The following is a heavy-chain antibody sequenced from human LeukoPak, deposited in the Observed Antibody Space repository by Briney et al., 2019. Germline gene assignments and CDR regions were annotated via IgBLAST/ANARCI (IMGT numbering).Heavy chain of an antibody. CDR1: GGSISSYY. CDR2: IYTSGST. CDR3: ARGSSWFLSDAFGI. V-gene: IGHV4-4*07. J-gene: IGHJ3*02. D-gene: IGHD6-13*01. Sequence: SETLSLTCTVSGGSISSYYWSWIRQPAGKGLEWIGRIYTSGSTNYNPSLKSRVTMSVDTSKNQFSLKLSSVTAADTAVYYCARGSSWFLSDAFGIWGQGTMVTVSS.